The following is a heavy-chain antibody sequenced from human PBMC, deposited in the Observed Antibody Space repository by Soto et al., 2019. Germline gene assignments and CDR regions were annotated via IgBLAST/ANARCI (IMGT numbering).Heavy chain of an antibody. V-gene: IGHV3-7*03. CDR2: IKQDGSEK. CDR1: VFTFSSEW. Sequence: PGGSLRLSCAASVFTFSSEWMSWVRQAPGKGLEWVANIKQDGSEKYYVDSVKGRFTISRDNAKNSLYLQMNSLRAEDTAVYYCARDPEGSGSSDYWGQGTLVTVSS. CDR3: ARDPEGSGSSDY. J-gene: IGHJ4*02. D-gene: IGHD3-10*01.